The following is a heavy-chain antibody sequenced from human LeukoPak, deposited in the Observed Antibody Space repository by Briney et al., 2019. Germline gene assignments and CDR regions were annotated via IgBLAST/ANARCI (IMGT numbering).Heavy chain of an antibody. CDR3: AKPGLRYFDWLLKY. Sequence: GGSLRLSCAASGFTFSSYAMSWVRQAPGKGLEWVSAISGSGGSTYYADSVKGRFTTSRDNSKNTLYLQMNSLRAEDTAVYYCAKPGLRYFDWLLKYWGQGTLVTVSS. V-gene: IGHV3-23*01. CDR2: ISGSGGST. J-gene: IGHJ4*02. D-gene: IGHD3-9*01. CDR1: GFTFSSYA.